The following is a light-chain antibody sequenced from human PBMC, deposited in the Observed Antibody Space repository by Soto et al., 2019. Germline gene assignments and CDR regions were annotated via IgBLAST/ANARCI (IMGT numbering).Light chain of an antibody. Sequence: QAVVSQPPSASASLGASVTLTCTLSSGYSNYKVDWYQQRPGKGPRFVMRVGAGGIVGSKGDGIPDRFSVLGSGLNRDLTIKNIQAEDESDYHCGADHGSGSNFVVVFGGGTQLTVL. V-gene: IGLV9-49*03. CDR2: VGAGGIVG. J-gene: IGLJ2*01. CDR3: GADHGSGSNFVVV. CDR1: SGYSNYK.